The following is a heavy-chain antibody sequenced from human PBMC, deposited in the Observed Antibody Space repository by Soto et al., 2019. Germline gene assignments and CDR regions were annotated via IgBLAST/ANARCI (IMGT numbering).Heavy chain of an antibody. CDR1: GFTVSANY. V-gene: IGHV3-66*01. Sequence: GGSLRLSCAASGFTVSANYMSWVRQAPGKVLGVVSVISSGGNTDYADSVKGRFTISRDNSKNSLYLQMNSLRAEDTAVYYCARPPPGITMVRGNMDVWGKGTTVTVSS. CDR2: ISSGGNT. J-gene: IGHJ6*03. D-gene: IGHD3-10*01. CDR3: ARPPPGITMVRGNMDV.